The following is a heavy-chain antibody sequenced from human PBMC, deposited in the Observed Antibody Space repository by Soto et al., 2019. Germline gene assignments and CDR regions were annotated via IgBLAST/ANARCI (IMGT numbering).Heavy chain of an antibody. CDR2: ISFDGRNE. V-gene: IGHV3-33*03. CDR1: GFTFRNYG. CDR3: SKDGAPPYCSGGNCHSSPCY. Sequence: QVQLVESGGGVVQPGGSLRLSCTGSGFTFRNYGMHWVRQTPGKGLERVAVISFDGRNEYYADSVKGRFTISRYNSKNTLWVPITSLRAEDTAVYYFSKDGAPPYCSGGNCHSSPCYWCQGALFTVSA. J-gene: IGHJ4*02. D-gene: IGHD2-15*01.